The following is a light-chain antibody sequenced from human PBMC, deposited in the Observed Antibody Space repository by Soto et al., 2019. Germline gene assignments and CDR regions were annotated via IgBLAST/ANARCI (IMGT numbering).Light chain of an antibody. CDR2: AAS. V-gene: IGKV1-27*01. CDR3: QKYYSAPIT. CDR1: QSIGSW. J-gene: IGKJ5*01. Sequence: DIQMTQSPSTLSASVGDRVTITCRASQSIGSWLAWYQQKPGKVPKLLIYAASTLQSGVPSRFSGSGSGTDFTLTISSLQPEDVATYYCQKYYSAPITFGQGTRLEIK.